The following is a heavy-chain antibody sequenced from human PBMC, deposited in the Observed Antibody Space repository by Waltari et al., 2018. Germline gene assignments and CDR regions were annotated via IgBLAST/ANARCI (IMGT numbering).Heavy chain of an antibody. Sequence: EVQLVEFGGGLVKPGGSLSPSTSAYGFTLPDGWMSWDRQAPGKGLEWVARIKSKRSGGTTDYAEAVKGRFTISRDDSKSTLYLEMNSLKTEDTAVYYCTTDGGIGPRPIFDSWGRGTLVTVSS. CDR3: TTDGGIGPRPIFDS. V-gene: IGHV3-15*01. CDR1: GFTLPDGW. CDR2: IKSKRSGGTT. D-gene: IGHD6-6*01. J-gene: IGHJ4*02.